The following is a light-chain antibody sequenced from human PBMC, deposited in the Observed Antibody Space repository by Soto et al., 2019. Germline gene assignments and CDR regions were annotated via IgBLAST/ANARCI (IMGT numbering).Light chain of an antibody. J-gene: IGKJ1*01. CDR1: QSISTW. CDR2: DAS. CDR3: LQYNSFST. Sequence: DIQMTQSPSTLSASVGARVTITSRASQSISTWLAWYQQKPGKAPKLLIYDASSFESGVPPRFSGSGSGTEFTLTISSLHPDDFATYYCLQYNSFSTFGQGTKVDIK. V-gene: IGKV1-5*01.